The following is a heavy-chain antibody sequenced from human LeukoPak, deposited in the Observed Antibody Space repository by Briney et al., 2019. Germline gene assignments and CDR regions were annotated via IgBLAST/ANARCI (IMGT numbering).Heavy chain of an antibody. J-gene: IGHJ4*02. CDR3: EVVPAAKQLGVFDY. CDR2: IIPIFGTA. CDR1: GGTFSSYA. V-gene: IGHV1-69*05. Sequence: GSSVKVSCKASGGTFSSYAISWLRQAPGQGLEWMGRIIPIFGTANYAQKFQGRVTITTDESTSTAYMELSSLRSEDTAVYYCEVVPAAKQLGVFDYWGQGTLVTVSS. D-gene: IGHD2-2*01.